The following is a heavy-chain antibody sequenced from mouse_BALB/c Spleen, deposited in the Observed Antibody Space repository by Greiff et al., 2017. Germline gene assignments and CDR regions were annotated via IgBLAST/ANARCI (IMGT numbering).Heavy chain of an antibody. CDR2: IDSANGST. Sequence: VQLQQSGAELVKPGDSVKLSCTASGFDIQAHYMPWVKQRPEQGLEWIVRIDSANGSTKYDPKIQGKVTITADTSSNTAYLQLSSLTSEDTAVYYCAIYEYNYEGYWGQGTTLTVSS. CDR3: AIYEYNYEGY. CDR1: GFDIQAHY. J-gene: IGHJ2*01. D-gene: IGHD1-3*01. V-gene: IGHV14-3*02.